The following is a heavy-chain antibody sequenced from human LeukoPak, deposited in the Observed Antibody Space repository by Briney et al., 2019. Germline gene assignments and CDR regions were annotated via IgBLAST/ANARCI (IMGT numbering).Heavy chain of an antibody. Sequence: SQTLSLTCTVSGGSISSGSYYWSWIRQPAGKGLEWIGRIYTSGSTNYNPSLKSRVTISVDTSKNQFSLKLSSVTAADTAVYYCARGGGFDAFDIWGQGTMVTVSS. J-gene: IGHJ3*02. D-gene: IGHD3-16*01. CDR3: ARGGGFDAFDI. V-gene: IGHV4-61*02. CDR2: IYTSGST. CDR1: GGSISSGSYY.